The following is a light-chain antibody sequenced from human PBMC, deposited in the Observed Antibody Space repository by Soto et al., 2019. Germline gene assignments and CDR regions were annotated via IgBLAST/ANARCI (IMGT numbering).Light chain of an antibody. V-gene: IGKV1-5*03. CDR2: KAS. J-gene: IGKJ4*01. Sequence: DIQMTQSPSTLSASVGDRVTITCRASQSISSWLAWYQQKPGKAPKLLIYKASSLKSGVPSRFSGSGSGTEFTHTISSLQPDDFATYYCQQYNSYSSLTFGGGTKVEIK. CDR1: QSISSW. CDR3: QQYNSYSSLT.